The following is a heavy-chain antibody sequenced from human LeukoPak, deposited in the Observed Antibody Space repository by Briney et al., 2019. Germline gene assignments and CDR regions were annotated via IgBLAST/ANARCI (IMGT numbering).Heavy chain of an antibody. CDR3: AKDFRYCSGGSCINEADYYGMDV. D-gene: IGHD2-15*01. CDR2: ISYDGSNK. CDR1: GFTFSSYG. V-gene: IGHV3-30*18. J-gene: IGHJ6*02. Sequence: PGGSLRLSCAASGFTFSSYGMHWVRQAPGKGLEWVAVISYDGSNKYYADSVKGRFTISRDNSKNTLYLQMNSLRAEDTAVYYCAKDFRYCSGGSCINEADYYGMDVWGQGTTVTVSS.